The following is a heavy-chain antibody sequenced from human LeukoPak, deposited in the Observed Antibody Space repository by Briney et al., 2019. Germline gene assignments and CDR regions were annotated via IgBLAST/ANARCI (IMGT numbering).Heavy chain of an antibody. CDR1: GFPFRRYS. J-gene: IGHJ5*02. Sequence: GGSLRLSWAGSGFPFRRYSMKWVRQAPGEGGEGVSSIDLNGNNINYADSVKDRFTISRDNAKSSLFLQMDSLRVEDTAIYYCARDRGLGLPNWFDPWGQGTLVTVSS. CDR2: IDLNGNNI. V-gene: IGHV3-21*01. D-gene: IGHD2-15*01. CDR3: ARDRGLGLPNWFDP.